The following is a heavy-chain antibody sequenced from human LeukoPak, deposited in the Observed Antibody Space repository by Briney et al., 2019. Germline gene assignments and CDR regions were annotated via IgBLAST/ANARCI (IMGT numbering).Heavy chain of an antibody. D-gene: IGHD3-3*01. CDR1: GFTFSSYG. Sequence: GGSLRLSCAASGFTFSSYGMHWVRQAPGKGLEWVAVISYDGSNKYYADSVKGRFTNSRDNSKNTLYLQMNSLRAEDTAVYYCAKQGTIFGAYYFDYWGQGTLVTVSS. V-gene: IGHV3-30*18. CDR3: AKQGTIFGAYYFDY. J-gene: IGHJ4*02. CDR2: ISYDGSNK.